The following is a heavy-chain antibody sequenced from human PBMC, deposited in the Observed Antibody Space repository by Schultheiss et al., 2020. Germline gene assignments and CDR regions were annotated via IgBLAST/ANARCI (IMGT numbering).Heavy chain of an antibody. D-gene: IGHD1-26*01. CDR1: GFTFSNYG. V-gene: IGHV3-23*01. Sequence: GGSLRLSCAASGFTFSNYGMSWVRQAPGKGLEWVSGISDRGGTYYADSVKGRFTISRDNSKNTLSLQMNGLRVEDTAVYYCAREANSGLNLLHQKSDDYWGQGTLVTVSS. CDR3: AREANSGLNLLHQKSDDY. CDR2: ISDRGGT. J-gene: IGHJ4*02.